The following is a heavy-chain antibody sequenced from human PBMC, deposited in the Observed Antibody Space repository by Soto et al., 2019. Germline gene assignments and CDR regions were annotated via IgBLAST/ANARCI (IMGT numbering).Heavy chain of an antibody. D-gene: IGHD1-26*01. CDR1: GFTFINYW. J-gene: IGHJ5*02. CDR3: ARTKANKWFAP. CDR2: IKQDGGEK. V-gene: IGHV3-7*03. Sequence: GGSLSLSCAASGFTFINYWMSWVRQAPGKGLEWVANIKQDGGEKYYVDSVKGRFTISRDNAKNSLYLQMNSRRAEDTAVFYCARTKANKWFAPWGQGTLVTV.